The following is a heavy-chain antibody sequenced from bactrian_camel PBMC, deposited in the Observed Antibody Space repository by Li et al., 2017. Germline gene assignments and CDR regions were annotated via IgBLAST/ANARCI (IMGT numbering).Heavy chain of an antibody. CDR2: IDSDGLA. CDR1: GYTYSSYC. V-gene: IGHV3S10*01. J-gene: IGHJ4*01. D-gene: IGHD2*01. CDR3: AADRSVCLTTNPTGEWTY. Sequence: DVQLVESGGGLVQSGGSLRLSCAASGYTYSSYCMGWFRQAPGKEREGVAVIDSDGLAKYADSVKGRFTISQDNAKNTLYLQMNNLKPEDTAMYYCAADRSVCLTTNPTGEWTYWGQGTQVTVS.